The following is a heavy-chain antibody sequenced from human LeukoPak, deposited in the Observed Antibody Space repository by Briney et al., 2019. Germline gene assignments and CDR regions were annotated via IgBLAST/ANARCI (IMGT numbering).Heavy chain of an antibody. CDR3: ARDRKSSWYYGNWFDP. CDR2: INWNGGST. Sequence: GGSLRLSCAASGFTFSSYAMSWVRQAPGKGLEWVSGINWNGGSTGYADSVKGRFTISRDNAKNSLYLQMNSLRAEDTALYYCARDRKSSWYYGNWFDPWGQGTLVTVSS. J-gene: IGHJ5*02. D-gene: IGHD6-13*01. CDR1: GFTFSSYA. V-gene: IGHV3-20*04.